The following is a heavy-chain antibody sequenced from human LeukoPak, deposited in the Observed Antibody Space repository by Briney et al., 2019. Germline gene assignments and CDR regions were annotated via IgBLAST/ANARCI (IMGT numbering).Heavy chain of an antibody. CDR2: IYTSGST. D-gene: IGHD1-7*01. J-gene: IGHJ4*02. CDR3: ARDRGNWNYPLDY. CDR1: GGFINSCY. V-gene: IGHV4-4*07. Sequence: KPSETLSLTCTFCGGFINSCYWRWIRGPAREGLEWIGRIYTSGSTNYNPSLKSRVTMSVDTSKNQFSLKLSSVTAADTAVYYCARDRGNWNYPLDYWGQGTLVTVSS.